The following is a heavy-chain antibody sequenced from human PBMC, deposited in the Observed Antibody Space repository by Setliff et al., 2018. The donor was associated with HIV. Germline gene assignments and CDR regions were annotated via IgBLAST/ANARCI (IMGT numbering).Heavy chain of an antibody. CDR3: ASGSGYCRNGDCYIGVHKNPDKDFYDY. CDR2: SIPLLKTV. Sequence: SVKVSCKASGATFSNSALTWVRQAPGQGLEWMGGSIPLLKTVNYAQKCQGRLTISTDELRTTAYMELSSMKSEDTAVYYCASGSGYCRNGDCYIGVHKNPDKDFYDYWVQGTLVTVSS. CDR1: GATFSNSA. D-gene: IGHD2-8*01. V-gene: IGHV1-69*05. J-gene: IGHJ4*02.